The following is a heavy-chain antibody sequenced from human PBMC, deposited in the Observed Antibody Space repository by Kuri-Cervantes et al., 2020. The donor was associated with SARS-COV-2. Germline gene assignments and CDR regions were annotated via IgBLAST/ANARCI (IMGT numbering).Heavy chain of an antibody. V-gene: IGHV3-9*01. Sequence: SLKISCAASGFTFDDYAMHWVRQAPGKGLEWVSVISWNSGSIGYAHSVKGRFTISRDNSKNTLYLQMNSLRAEDTAVYYCARGSSGSYPLDYWGQGTLVTVSS. CDR2: ISWNSGSI. CDR1: GFTFDDYA. J-gene: IGHJ4*02. D-gene: IGHD1-26*01. CDR3: ARGSSGSYPLDY.